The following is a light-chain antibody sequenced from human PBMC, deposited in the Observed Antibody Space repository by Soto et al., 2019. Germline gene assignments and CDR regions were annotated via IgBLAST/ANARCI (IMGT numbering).Light chain of an antibody. CDR3: QQYYTSPIT. Sequence: DIVMTQSPDSLAVSLGERATINCKSSQSVLYSSNNENYLAWYQQKPGQPPKLLIYWASTRESGVPDRFSGSGCGIDFTLTISSLQAEDVSVYYCQQYYTSPITFGPWTKVDI. V-gene: IGKV4-1*01. CDR1: QSVLYSSNNENY. J-gene: IGKJ3*01. CDR2: WAS.